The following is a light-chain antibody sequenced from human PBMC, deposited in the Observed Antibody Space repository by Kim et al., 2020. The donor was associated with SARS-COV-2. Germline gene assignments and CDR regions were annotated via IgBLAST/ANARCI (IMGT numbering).Light chain of an antibody. CDR2: HAS. CDR1: QSVGTF. CDR3: QQRSNWRYT. J-gene: IGKJ2*01. Sequence: SLSPGESATLSCRASQSVGTFLAWYQQKPGQSPRLLIYHASNRATGIPARFSGSGSVTDFTLTISSLEPEDFAVYYCQQRSNWRYTFGQGTKLEI. V-gene: IGKV3-11*01.